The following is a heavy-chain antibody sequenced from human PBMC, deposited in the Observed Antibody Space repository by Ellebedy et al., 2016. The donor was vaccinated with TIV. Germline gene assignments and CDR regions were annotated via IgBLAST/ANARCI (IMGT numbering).Heavy chain of an antibody. CDR1: GFTFSDSW. CDR2: IKTDGSSK. CDR3: ARDGGTPGRDWYFDL. Sequence: GESLKISCVASGFTFSDSWMHWVRQAPGKGLVWVSRIKTDGSSKDYTDSVKGRFTISRDNAKNALYLQMSSLRAEDTAVYYCARDGGTPGRDWYFDLWGRGTLVTVSS. V-gene: IGHV3-74*01. D-gene: IGHD4-23*01. J-gene: IGHJ2*01.